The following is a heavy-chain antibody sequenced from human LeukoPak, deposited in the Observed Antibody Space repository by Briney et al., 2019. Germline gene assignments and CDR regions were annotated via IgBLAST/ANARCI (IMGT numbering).Heavy chain of an antibody. CDR2: IIQDGSDK. Sequence: GGSLRLSCAASGFTFSSYCMSWVRQAPGKGLEWVANIIQDGSDKNYVDSVKGRFTISRDNAKNSLYLQMNSLRAEDTAIYYCASPRMIRGTITTPFDCWGQGILVTVSS. D-gene: IGHD3-10*01. J-gene: IGHJ4*02. V-gene: IGHV3-7*01. CDR3: ASPRMIRGTITTPFDC. CDR1: GFTFSSYC.